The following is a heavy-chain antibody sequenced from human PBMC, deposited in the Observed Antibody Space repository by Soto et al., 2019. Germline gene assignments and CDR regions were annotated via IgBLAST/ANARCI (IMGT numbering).Heavy chain of an antibody. Sequence: QVQLVQSGAEVKEPGDSVRVSCEASGCTFSAYYIHWVRQAPGQGLEWMGWINPKFGDTTYAQDFQGRVTMTRDMSISTVYMELSRLTSDDTAIYYCARNMAYYYGPGSGNGHGVWGPGTTVTVFS. CDR3: ARNMAYYYGPGSGNGHGV. CDR1: GCTFSAYY. J-gene: IGHJ6*02. CDR2: INPKFGDT. V-gene: IGHV1-2*02. D-gene: IGHD3-10*01.